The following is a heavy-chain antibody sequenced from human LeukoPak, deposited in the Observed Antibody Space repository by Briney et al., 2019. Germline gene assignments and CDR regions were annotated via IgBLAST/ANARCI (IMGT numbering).Heavy chain of an antibody. CDR3: ATESLVPGTSRVDFDY. V-gene: IGHV3-15*01. CDR2: IKVKSDGGTT. J-gene: IGHJ4*02. D-gene: IGHD3-10*01. Sequence: GGSLRLSCGASGFTFSNTWMNWVRQAPGKGLEWVGRIKVKSDGGTTDYAAPVKGRFSISRDDSKNTLVLQMNSLKVEDTAVYYCATESLVPGTSRVDFDYWGQGTLVTVSS. CDR1: GFTFSNTW.